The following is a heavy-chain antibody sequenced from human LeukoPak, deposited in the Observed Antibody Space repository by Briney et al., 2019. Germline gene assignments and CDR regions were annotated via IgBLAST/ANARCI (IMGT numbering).Heavy chain of an antibody. D-gene: IGHD2-2*01. CDR3: ARDLPYCSSTSCHTGFDP. V-gene: IGHV4-59*01. CDR2: IYYSGST. CDR1: GGSISSYY. J-gene: IGHJ5*02. Sequence: KPSETLSLTCTVSGGSISSYYWSWIRQPPGKGLEWIGYIYYSGSTNYNPSLKSRVTISVDTSKNQFSLKLSSVTAADTAVYYCARDLPYCSSTSCHTGFDPWGQGTLVTVSS.